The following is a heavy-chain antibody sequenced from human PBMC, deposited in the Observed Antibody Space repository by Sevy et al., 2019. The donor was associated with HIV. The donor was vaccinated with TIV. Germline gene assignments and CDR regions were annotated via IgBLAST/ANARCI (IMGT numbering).Heavy chain of an antibody. CDR3: ARDCSGGSCDPSGFDL. V-gene: IGHV4-39*02. D-gene: IGHD2-15*01. J-gene: IGHJ4*02. CDR2: IYYSGST. CDR1: GGSISSSSYY. Sequence: SETLSLTCTVSGGSISSSSYYWGWIRQPPGKGLEWIGSIYYSGSTYYNPSLKSRVTISVDTSKNHFSLNLRSVTAADTAVYYCARDCSGGSCDPSGFDLWGQGTQVTVSS.